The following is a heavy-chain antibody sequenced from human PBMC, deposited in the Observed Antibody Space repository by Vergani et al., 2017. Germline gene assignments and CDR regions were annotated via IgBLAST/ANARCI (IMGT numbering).Heavy chain of an antibody. D-gene: IGHD3-3*01. CDR2: IWYDGSNK. J-gene: IGHJ6*03. Sequence: VQLLESGGGVVQPGRSLRLSCAASGFTFSSYGMHWVRQAPGKGLEWVAVIWYDGSNKYYADSVKGRFTISRDNSKNTLYLQMNSLRAEDTAVCYCARDMEWADPAYMDVWGKGTTVTVSS. CDR3: ARDMEWADPAYMDV. V-gene: IGHV3-33*01. CDR1: GFTFSSYG.